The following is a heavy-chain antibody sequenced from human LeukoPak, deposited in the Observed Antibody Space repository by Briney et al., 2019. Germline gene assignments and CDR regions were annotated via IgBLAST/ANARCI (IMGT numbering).Heavy chain of an antibody. CDR2: ISSRGKYM. V-gene: IGHV3-21*01. CDR3: AREPETITAAGRNFDS. D-gene: IGHD6-13*01. CDR1: VFTFTSYT. Sequence: AGGSLRLSCTASVFTFTSYTMNWVRQAPGKGLEWVSSISSRGKYMFYGDSVKGRFTISRDNANDSLYLQMSSLRVEDTAVYYCAREPETITAAGRNFDSWGQGTLVSVSS. J-gene: IGHJ4*02.